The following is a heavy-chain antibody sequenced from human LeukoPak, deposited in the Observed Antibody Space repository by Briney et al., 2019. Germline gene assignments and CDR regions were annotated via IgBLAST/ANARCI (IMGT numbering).Heavy chain of an antibody. D-gene: IGHD1-26*01. CDR3: ARPTASYDTLDI. V-gene: IGHV1-18*01. CDR2: ISTSNSLT. J-gene: IGHJ3*02. CDR1: GYTFSSYG. Sequence: GASVKVSCKASGYTFSSYGISWVRQAPGQGLAWVGWISTSNSLTRYPEKFPDRVTLTTDASTSTAYMELRSLRSDDAAVYYCARPTASYDTLDIWGQGTRVTVSS.